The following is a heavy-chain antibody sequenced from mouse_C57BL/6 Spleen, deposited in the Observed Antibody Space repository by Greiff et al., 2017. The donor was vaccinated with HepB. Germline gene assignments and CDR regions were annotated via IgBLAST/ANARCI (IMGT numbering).Heavy chain of an antibody. CDR3: VRAYYSNYFDV. D-gene: IGHD2-5*01. V-gene: IGHV10-1*01. CDR1: GFSFNTYA. J-gene: IGHJ1*03. CDR2: IRSKSNNYAT. Sequence: EVKLVESGGGLVQPKGSLKLSCAASGFSFNTYAMNWVRQAPGKGLEWVARIRSKSNNYATYYADSVKDRFTISRDDSESMLYLQMNNLKTEDTAMYYCVRAYYSNYFDVWGTGTTVTVSS.